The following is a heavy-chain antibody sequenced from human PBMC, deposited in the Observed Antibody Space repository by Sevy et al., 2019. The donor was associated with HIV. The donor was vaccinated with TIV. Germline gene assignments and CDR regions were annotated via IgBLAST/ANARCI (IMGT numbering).Heavy chain of an antibody. CDR3: AKDFTGYNGMDV. Sequence: GGSLRLSCAASGFMFSSYSVHWVRQAPGKGLEWVAVISYAGSNKYYADSVKGRFTISRDNSKNTLYLQMNSLRAEDTAVYYCAKDFTGYNGMDVWGQGTMVTVSS. CDR2: ISYAGSNK. CDR1: GFMFSSYS. J-gene: IGHJ6*02. D-gene: IGHD3-9*01. V-gene: IGHV3-30-3*01.